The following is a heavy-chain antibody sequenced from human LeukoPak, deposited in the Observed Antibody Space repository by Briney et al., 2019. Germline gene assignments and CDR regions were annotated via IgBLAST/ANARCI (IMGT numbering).Heavy chain of an antibody. CDR3: ARVRSGDYSEDAFDI. CDR1: GYSFTNYW. V-gene: IGHV5-51*01. J-gene: IGHJ3*02. D-gene: IGHD1-26*01. Sequence: GESLKISCQGSGYSFTNYWIGWVRQMPGKGLDWMGIIYPGDSDSRYSASFQGQVTISADKSIRTAYLQWSSLKASDTAMYYCARVRSGDYSEDAFDIWGQGTMVTVSS. CDR2: IYPGDSDS.